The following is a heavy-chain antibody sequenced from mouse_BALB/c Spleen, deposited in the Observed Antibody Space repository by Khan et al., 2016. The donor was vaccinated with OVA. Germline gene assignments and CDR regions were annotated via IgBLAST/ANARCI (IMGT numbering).Heavy chain of an antibody. J-gene: IGHJ3*01. D-gene: IGHD2-4*01. CDR1: GFSLTNYS. CDR2: IWSAGST. CDR3: SRRGYDDGRVALFAY. Sequence: QVQLKQSGPGLVQPSQSLSITCTVSGFSLTNYSVHWVRQSPGKGLEWLGVIWSAGSTDYNAAFISRLTIRKDNYRSQVFFKMNSLQPTDTAIYYCSRRGYDDGRVALFAYWGQGTLVTVSA. V-gene: IGHV2-2*02.